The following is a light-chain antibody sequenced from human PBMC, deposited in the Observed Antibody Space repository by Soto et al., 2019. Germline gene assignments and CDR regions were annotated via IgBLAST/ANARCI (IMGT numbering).Light chain of an antibody. CDR3: QQYYSTPPT. Sequence: DIVMTQSPDSLAVSLGERATINCKSSQSVLYSSNNNNYLAWYQQKPRQPPKLLIYWASTRESGVPDRFNGSGSGTDFTLTISSLQAEDVAVYYCQQYYSTPPTFGQGTRLEIK. CDR2: WAS. CDR1: QSVLYSSNNNNY. J-gene: IGKJ5*01. V-gene: IGKV4-1*01.